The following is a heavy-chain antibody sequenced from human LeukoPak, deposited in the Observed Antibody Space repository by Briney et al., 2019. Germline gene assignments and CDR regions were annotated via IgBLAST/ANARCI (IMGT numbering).Heavy chain of an antibody. D-gene: IGHD2-2*01. J-gene: IGHJ5*02. CDR1: GFTFNDYG. CDR2: INWNGGST. V-gene: IGHV3-20*04. Sequence: GGSLTLSCAASGFTFNDYGMTWVRQAPGKGLEWVSGINWNGGSTGYADSVKGRFTISRDNAKNSLYLQMNSLRAEDTALYYCARAKGACSSNNCPQWFDPWGQGTLVTVSS. CDR3: ARAKGACSSNNCPQWFDP.